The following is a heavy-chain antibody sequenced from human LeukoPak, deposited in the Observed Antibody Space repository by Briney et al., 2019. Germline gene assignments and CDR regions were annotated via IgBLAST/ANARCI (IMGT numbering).Heavy chain of an antibody. CDR2: INPNSGGT. V-gene: IGHV1-2*06. J-gene: IGHJ5*02. CDR3: VRGYRSGGSCYPTGWFDP. Sequence: GASVKVSCKASGYTFTGYYMHWVRQAPGQGREWMGRINPNSGGTDYAQKFQGRVTMTRDTSISTAYMELSRLRSDDTAVYYCVRGYRSGGSCYPTGWFDPWGQGTLVTVSS. CDR1: GYTFTGYY. D-gene: IGHD2-15*01.